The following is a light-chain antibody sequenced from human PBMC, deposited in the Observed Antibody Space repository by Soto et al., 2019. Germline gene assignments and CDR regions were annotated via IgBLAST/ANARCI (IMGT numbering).Light chain of an antibody. CDR2: DAS. J-gene: IGKJ4*01. V-gene: IGKV3-11*01. CDR3: QQRSNWPPLLT. CDR1: QSVSSY. Sequence: EIVLTQSPATVSLSPGERATLSLMSSQSVSSYLAWYQQKPGQAPRLLIYDASNRATGIPARFSGSGSGTDFTLTISSLEPEDFAVYYCQQRSNWPPLLTFGGGTKVDI.